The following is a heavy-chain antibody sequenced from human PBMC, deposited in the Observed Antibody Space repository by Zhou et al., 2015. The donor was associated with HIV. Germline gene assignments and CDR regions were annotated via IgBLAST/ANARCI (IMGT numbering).Heavy chain of an antibody. V-gene: IGHV1-69*01. CDR3: ARGGGQIVVVTAILGNWFDP. D-gene: IGHD2-21*02. Sequence: QVQLVQSGAEVKKPGSSVKVSCKASGGTFSSYAISWVRQAPGQGLEWMGGIIPIFGTANYAQKFQGRVTITADESTSTAYMELSSLRSEDTAVYYCARGGGQIVVVTAILGNWFDPWGQGTLVTVSS. J-gene: IGHJ5*02. CDR2: IIPIFGTA. CDR1: GGTFSSYA.